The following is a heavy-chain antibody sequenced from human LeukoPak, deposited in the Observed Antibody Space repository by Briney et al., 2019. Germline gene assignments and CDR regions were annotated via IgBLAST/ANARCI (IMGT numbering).Heavy chain of an antibody. D-gene: IGHD3-22*01. Sequence: SETLSLTCTVSGGSISSNYWSWIQQPPGRGLEWIGYIHYSGTTNYNPSPKSRFTISVDTSKNQFSLKLSSVTAADTAVYYCARTYISGYQPDAFDIWGQGTMVTVSS. CDR1: GGSISSNY. V-gene: IGHV4-59*01. CDR3: ARTYISGYQPDAFDI. CDR2: IHYSGTT. J-gene: IGHJ3*02.